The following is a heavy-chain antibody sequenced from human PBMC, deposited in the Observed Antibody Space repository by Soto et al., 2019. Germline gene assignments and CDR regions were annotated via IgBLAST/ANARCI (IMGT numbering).Heavy chain of an antibody. V-gene: IGHV4-34*01. Sequence: SETLSLTCAVYGGSFSGYYWSWIRQPPGKGLEWIGEINHSGSTNYNPSLKSRVTISVDTSKNQFSLKLSSVTAADTAVYYCARAYCGGDCPAYYFGYWGQGTLVTVSS. CDR1: GGSFSGYY. CDR2: INHSGST. CDR3: ARAYCGGDCPAYYFGY. J-gene: IGHJ4*02. D-gene: IGHD2-21*02.